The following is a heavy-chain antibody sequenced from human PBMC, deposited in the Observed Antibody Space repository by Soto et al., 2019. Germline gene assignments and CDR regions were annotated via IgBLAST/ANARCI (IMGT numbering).Heavy chain of an antibody. CDR2: VSRGGPYT. J-gene: IGHJ5*01. CDR1: GFTFSSYA. D-gene: IGHD3-16*01. CDR3: SKDTITEAVGES. Sequence: EVQLLESGGGLVQPGGSLRLSCAASGFTFSSYAMAWVRQAPGKGLEWVSGVSRGGPYTFYADSARGRFTISRDNSKESPYPQMNYFRGEEPAVSYRSKDTITEAVGESWGQGTLVTVSS. V-gene: IGHV3-23*01.